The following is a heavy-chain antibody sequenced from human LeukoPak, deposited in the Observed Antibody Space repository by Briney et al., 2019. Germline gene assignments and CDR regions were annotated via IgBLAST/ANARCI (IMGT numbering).Heavy chain of an antibody. CDR3: ARGTYDFWSGYSRYYYYYMDV. Sequence: SETLSLTCTVSGGSISSGDYYWSWIRQPPGKGLEWIGYIYYSGSTYYNPSLKSRVTISVDTSKNQFSLKLSSVTAADTAAYYCARGTYDFWSGYSRYYYYYMDVWGKGTTVTVSS. CDR1: GGSISSGDYY. J-gene: IGHJ6*03. V-gene: IGHV4-30-4*08. CDR2: IYYSGST. D-gene: IGHD3-3*01.